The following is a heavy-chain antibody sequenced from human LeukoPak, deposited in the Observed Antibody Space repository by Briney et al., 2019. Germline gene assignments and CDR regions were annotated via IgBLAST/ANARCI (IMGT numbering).Heavy chain of an antibody. CDR2: MNPNSGNT. Sequence: ASVKVSCKASGYTFTSYDINWVRQATGLGLEWMGWMNPNSGNTGYAQKFQGRVTMTRNTSISTAYMELSSLRSEDTAVYYCARGDDSSGYSRSPPSEYFQHWGQGTLVTVSS. CDR3: ARGDDSSGYSRSPPSEYFQH. V-gene: IGHV1-8*01. CDR1: GYTFTSYD. D-gene: IGHD3-22*01. J-gene: IGHJ1*01.